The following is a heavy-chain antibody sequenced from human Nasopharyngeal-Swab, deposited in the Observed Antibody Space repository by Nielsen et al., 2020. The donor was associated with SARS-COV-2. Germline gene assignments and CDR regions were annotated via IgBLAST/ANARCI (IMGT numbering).Heavy chain of an antibody. CDR1: GYTLTEIS. CDR2: FDPEDAET. J-gene: IGHJ4*02. V-gene: IGHV1-24*01. Sequence: ASVKVSCKVSGYTLTEISMQWVRQALGKGLEWMGGFDPEDAETLYAQKFQGRVTMTRNTSISTAYMELSSLRSEDTAVYYCARDPYYYGSGSQRDFDYWGQGTLVTVSS. D-gene: IGHD3-10*01. CDR3: ARDPYYYGSGSQRDFDY.